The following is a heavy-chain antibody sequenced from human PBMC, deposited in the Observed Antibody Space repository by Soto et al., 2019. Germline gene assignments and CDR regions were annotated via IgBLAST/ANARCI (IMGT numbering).Heavy chain of an antibody. CDR1: GYSFAGYW. D-gene: IGHD3-22*01. CDR3: ARQIYDSDTGPNFQYYFDS. Sequence: LKIFCKGSGYSFAGYWVTWVRQKPGKGLEWMGRIDPSDSQTYYSPSFRGHVTISATKSITTVFLQWSSLRASDTAMYYCARQIYDSDTGPNFQYYFDSWGQGTTVTVYS. V-gene: IGHV5-10-1*01. CDR2: IDPSDSQT. J-gene: IGHJ4*02.